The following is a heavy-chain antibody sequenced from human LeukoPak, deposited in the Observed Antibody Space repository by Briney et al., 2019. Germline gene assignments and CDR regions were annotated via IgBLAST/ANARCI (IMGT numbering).Heavy chain of an antibody. V-gene: IGHV3-69-1*01. Sequence: GGSLRLSCAASGFTFSDSSMNWVRQGPGKGLEWLSYISPTSHTLYADSVKGRFTISRGNAKNSLYLQMNSLKDEDTAVYYCATDKYGGPVHWGQGTLVTVSS. J-gene: IGHJ4*02. CDR2: ISPTSHT. CDR3: ATDKYGGPVH. CDR1: GFTFSDSS. D-gene: IGHD5-12*01.